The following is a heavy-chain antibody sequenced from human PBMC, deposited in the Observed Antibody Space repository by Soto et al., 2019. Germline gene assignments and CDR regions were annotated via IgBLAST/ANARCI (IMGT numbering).Heavy chain of an antibody. V-gene: IGHV4-30-2*01. CDR3: ARVPDV. J-gene: IGHJ6*02. CDR1: GGSISSGGYS. Sequence: QLQLQESGSGLVKPSQTMSLTCAVSGGSISSGGYSWTWIRQPPGKGLEWIAYIYHSGSTSYNPSLKNRVTISVDRPTYQSSLKLNSVTVSDTAVYYCARVPDVWGQVTTVTVSS. CDR2: IYHSGST.